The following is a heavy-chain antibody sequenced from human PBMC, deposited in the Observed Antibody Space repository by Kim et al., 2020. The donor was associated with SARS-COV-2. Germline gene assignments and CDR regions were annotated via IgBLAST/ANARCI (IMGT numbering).Heavy chain of an antibody. D-gene: IGHD3-22*01. Sequence: GESLKISCKGSGYSFTTYWIGWVRQMPGKGLEWMGIVYPGDSDTKYSPSFQGQVTISADKSITTAYLQWSSLKASDTAIYYCVRLPHGIYDSSGYRGGYYFDYWGQGTLVTVSS. J-gene: IGHJ4*02. CDR2: VYPGDSDT. V-gene: IGHV5-51*01. CDR3: VRLPHGIYDSSGYRGGYYFDY. CDR1: GYSFTTYW.